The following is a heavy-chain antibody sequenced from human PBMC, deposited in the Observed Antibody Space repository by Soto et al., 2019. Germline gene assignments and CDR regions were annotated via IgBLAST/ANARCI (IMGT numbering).Heavy chain of an antibody. CDR3: ARDEAIFGPHNGNV. CDR1: GFTVSSNY. CDR2: IYSGGST. J-gene: IGHJ6*04. D-gene: IGHD3-3*01. V-gene: IGHV3-53*04. Sequence: GGSLRLSCAASGFTVSSNYMSWVRQAPGKGLEWVSVIYSGGSTYYADSVKGRFTISRHNSKNTLYLQMNSLRAEDTAVYYCARDEAIFGPHNGNVWGKGTTVTVSS.